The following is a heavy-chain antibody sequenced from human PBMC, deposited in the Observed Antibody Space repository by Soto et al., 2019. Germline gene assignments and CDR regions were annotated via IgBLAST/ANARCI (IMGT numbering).Heavy chain of an antibody. CDR1: GYTFTGYY. Sequence: QVQLVQSGAEVKEPGASVKVSCKASGYTFTGYYMHCARQAPGQGLEWMGWIKSFNGDTNYAQKFQGRVTLTRDTYISTAYMELSRLKSDDTAVYYCARVVSPYYDVLTGNWFDPWGQGTLVTVSS. CDR2: IKSFNGDT. CDR3: ARVVSPYYDVLTGNWFDP. J-gene: IGHJ5*02. V-gene: IGHV1-2*02. D-gene: IGHD3-9*01.